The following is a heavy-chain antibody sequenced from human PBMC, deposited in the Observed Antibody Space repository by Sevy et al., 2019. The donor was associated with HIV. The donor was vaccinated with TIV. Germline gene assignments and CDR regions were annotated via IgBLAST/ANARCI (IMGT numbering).Heavy chain of an antibody. V-gene: IGHV3-30*18. CDR3: ANAYSGRYSHSYLYALDV. CDR2: ISHDGINE. CDR1: GFSFSYYG. J-gene: IGHJ6*02. Sequence: GGSLRLSCIGSGFSFSYYGIHWVRQFPGKGLDWVALISHDGINEYYADSVKGRFTISRDNSKNTVYLEMNSLRNEDTAIYFCANAYSGRYSHSYLYALDVWGQGTTVTVSS. D-gene: IGHD1-26*01.